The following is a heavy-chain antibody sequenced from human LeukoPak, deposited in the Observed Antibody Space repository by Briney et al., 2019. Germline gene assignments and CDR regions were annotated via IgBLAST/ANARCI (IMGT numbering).Heavy chain of an antibody. CDR1: GYTFTSYG. D-gene: IGHD4-23*01. CDR2: ISAYNGNT. V-gene: IGHV1-18*01. CDR3: AREKSAIAYGGNIGAFDI. Sequence: ASVKVSCKASGYTFTSYGISWVRQAPGQGLEWMGWISAYNGNTNYAQKLQGRVTMTTDTSTSTAHMELRSLRSDDTAVYYCAREKSAIAYGGNIGAFDIWGQGTMVTVSS. J-gene: IGHJ3*02.